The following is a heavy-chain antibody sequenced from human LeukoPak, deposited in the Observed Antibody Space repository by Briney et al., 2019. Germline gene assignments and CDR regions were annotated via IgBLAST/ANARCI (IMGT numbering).Heavy chain of an antibody. V-gene: IGHV4-61*02. J-gene: IGHJ4*02. CDR1: GASIRSGKYY. D-gene: IGHD4-17*01. CDR2: IYTSGST. CDR3: VRDYGDFRFDY. Sequence: SETLSLTCTVSGASIRSGKYYWSWIRQSAGTGLEWIGRIYTSGSTTYNPSLLSRVTMLIDTSTNQFSLRLNSVTAADTAVYFCVRDYGDFRFDYWSRGTLVTVSS.